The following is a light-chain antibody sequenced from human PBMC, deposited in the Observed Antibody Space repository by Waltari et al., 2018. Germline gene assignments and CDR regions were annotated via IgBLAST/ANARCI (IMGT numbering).Light chain of an antibody. CDR2: WAS. V-gene: IGKV4-1*01. Sequence: ELTQSPDSLPVTLGERATINRKSSQSVLYRSNYKNYLALFQQKPGQPPKLLIRWASTRESGVPDRFSGSGSDTDFTLTISSLQAEDVAVYYCQQYLTLPYSFGQGTKLEIK. CDR1: QSVLYRSNYKNY. J-gene: IGKJ2*03. CDR3: QQYLTLPYS.